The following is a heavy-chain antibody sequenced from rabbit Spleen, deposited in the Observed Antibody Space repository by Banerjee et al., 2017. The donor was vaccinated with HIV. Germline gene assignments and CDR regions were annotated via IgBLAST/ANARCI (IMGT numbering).Heavy chain of an antibody. J-gene: IGHJ4*01. CDR2: IAAGSGGTT. D-gene: IGHD1-1*01. Sequence: QEQLVESGGGLVKPGASLTLTCTASGFSFSSGYYMCWVRQAPGKGLEWIACIAAGSGGTTYYANWAKGRFTMSRTSSTTATLQMTSLTAADTATYFCARDLVAVIGWNFNLWGQGTLVTVS. V-gene: IGHV1S45*01. CDR1: GFSFSSGYY. CDR3: ARDLVAVIGWNFNL.